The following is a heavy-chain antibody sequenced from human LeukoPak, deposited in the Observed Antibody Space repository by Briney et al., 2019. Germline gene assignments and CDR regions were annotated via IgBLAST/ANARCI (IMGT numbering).Heavy chain of an antibody. CDR3: ATLYYDYVWGSYRYYYFDY. Sequence: SETLSLXCTVSGGSISSYYWSWIRQPPGKGLEWIGYIYYSGSTNYNPSLKSRVTISVDTSKNQFSLKLSSVTAADTAVYYCATLYYDYVWGSYRYYYFDYWGQGTLVTVSS. CDR2: IYYSGST. J-gene: IGHJ4*02. D-gene: IGHD3-16*02. CDR1: GGSISSYY. V-gene: IGHV4-59*01.